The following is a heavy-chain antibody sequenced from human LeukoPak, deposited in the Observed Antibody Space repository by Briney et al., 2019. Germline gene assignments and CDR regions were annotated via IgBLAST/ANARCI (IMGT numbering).Heavy chain of an antibody. CDR3: ARGRYDFWSGYGRDYYYYMDV. Sequence: GGSLRLSCAASGFTFSSYSMNWVCQAPGKGLEWVSSISTSSSYIHYADSVKGRFTISRDNSKNTLYLQMNSLRAEDTAVYYCARGRYDFWSGYGRDYYYYMDVWGKGTTVTVSS. CDR1: GFTFSSYS. CDR2: ISTSSSYI. J-gene: IGHJ6*03. D-gene: IGHD3-3*01. V-gene: IGHV3-21*01.